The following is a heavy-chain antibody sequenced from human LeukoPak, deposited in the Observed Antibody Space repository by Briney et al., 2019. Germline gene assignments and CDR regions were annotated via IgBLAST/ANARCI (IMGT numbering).Heavy chain of an antibody. D-gene: IGHD1-26*01. CDR1: GFTFSSYS. Sequence: PGGSLRLSCAASGFTFSSYSMNWVRQAPGKGLEWLSYISYNSGTISYADSVKGRFTVSRDDAANSLYLQMTSLRVEDTAVYYCARYSWTTGFDPWGQGTLVTVSS. J-gene: IGHJ5*02. V-gene: IGHV3-48*04. CDR3: ARYSWTTGFDP. CDR2: ISYNSGTI.